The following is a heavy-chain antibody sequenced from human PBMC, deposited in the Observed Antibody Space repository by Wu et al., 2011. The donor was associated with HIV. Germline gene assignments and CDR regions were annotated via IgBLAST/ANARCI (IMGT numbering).Heavy chain of an antibody. Sequence: QVQLVQSGAEVKKPGSSVKVSCKASGGTFSSYAISWVRQAPGQGLEWMGGIIPIFGTTNYVQKFQGRVTITADKSTSTAFMELSSLRSDDTAVYYCARETNIVARRMDYFYYMDVWGKGTTVTVSS. CDR3: ARETNIVARRMDYFYYMDV. CDR2: IIPIFGTT. V-gene: IGHV1-69*14. CDR1: GGTFSSYA. J-gene: IGHJ6*03. D-gene: IGHD6-6*01.